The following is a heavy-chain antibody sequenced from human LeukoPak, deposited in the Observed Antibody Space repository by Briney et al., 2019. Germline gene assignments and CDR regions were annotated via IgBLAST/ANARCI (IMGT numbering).Heavy chain of an antibody. CDR3: ASISIGAAGTDY. J-gene: IGHJ4*02. Sequence: PGGSLRLSCAAFGFTFSSYSMNWVRQAPGKGLEWVSYISSSSSTIYYADSVKGRFTISRDNAKNSLYLQMNSLRDEDTAVYYCASISIGAAGTDYWGQGTLVTVSS. V-gene: IGHV3-48*02. CDR2: ISSSSSTI. D-gene: IGHD6-13*01. CDR1: GFTFSSYS.